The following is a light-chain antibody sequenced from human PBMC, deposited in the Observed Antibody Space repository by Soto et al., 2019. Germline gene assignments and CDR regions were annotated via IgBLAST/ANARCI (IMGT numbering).Light chain of an antibody. V-gene: IGLV2-11*01. CDR3: CSFAGSYTFVV. J-gene: IGLJ2*01. CDR1: SSDVGGYNY. CDR2: DVS. Sequence: QSALTQPRSVSGSPGQSVTISCTGTSSDVGGYNYVSWYQQHPDKAPKLIIYDVSKWPTGIPDRFSGSKSGNTASLTISGLQAEDEADYYCCSFAGSYTFVVFGGGTKLTVL.